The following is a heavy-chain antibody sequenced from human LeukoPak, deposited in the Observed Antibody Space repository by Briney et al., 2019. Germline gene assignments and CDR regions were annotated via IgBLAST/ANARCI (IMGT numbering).Heavy chain of an antibody. V-gene: IGHV3-30*03. CDR1: GFTFSSYG. Sequence: GGSLRLSCAASGFTFSSYGMHWVRQAPGKGLEWVAVISYDGSNKYYADSVKGRFTISRDNAKNTLYLQMNSLRAEDTAVYYCARDYNWVTRWGQGTLVTVSS. CDR2: ISYDGSNK. J-gene: IGHJ4*02. D-gene: IGHD4-17*01. CDR3: ARDYNWVTR.